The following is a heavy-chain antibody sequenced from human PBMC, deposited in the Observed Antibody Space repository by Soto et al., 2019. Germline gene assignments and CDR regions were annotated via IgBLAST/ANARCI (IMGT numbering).Heavy chain of an antibody. Sequence: QVQLVQSGAEVKKPESSVKVSCKAPGGTFSTYAISWVRQAPGQGLEWMGGIIPMFGTANYAQRIQDRVTITADASTNTVYMELSSLRSEDTAVYFCASGIQLWLRRINNGYSGWGQGTLVTVSS. V-gene: IGHV1-69*12. CDR2: IIPMFGTA. CDR3: ASGIQLWLRRINNGYSG. D-gene: IGHD5-18*01. J-gene: IGHJ4*02. CDR1: GGTFSTYA.